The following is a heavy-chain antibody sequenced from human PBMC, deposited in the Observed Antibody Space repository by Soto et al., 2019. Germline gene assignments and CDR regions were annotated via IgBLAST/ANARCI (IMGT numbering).Heavy chain of an antibody. Sequence: SETLSLTCTVSGGSISSYYWSWIRQPPGKGLEWIGYIYYSGSTHYNPSLKSRVTISVDTSKNQFSLKLSSVTAADTAVYYCARDSRGYSGYDSVDYWGQGTLVTVSS. CDR1: GGSISSYY. J-gene: IGHJ4*02. CDR2: IYYSGST. V-gene: IGHV4-59*01. D-gene: IGHD5-12*01. CDR3: ARDSRGYSGYDSVDY.